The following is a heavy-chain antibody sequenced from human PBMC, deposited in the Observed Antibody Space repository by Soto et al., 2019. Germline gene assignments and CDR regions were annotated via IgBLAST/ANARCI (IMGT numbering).Heavy chain of an antibody. J-gene: IGHJ4*02. Sequence: GGSLRLSCAASGFTFSGYYMCWIRQAPGKGLEWISYISSSGTTENYADSVKGRFTVSRDNAKNSLYLQVNSLRAEDTAVYYCARDRGAVVGQYFDYWGQGTLVTVSS. CDR3: ARDRGAVVGQYFDY. CDR2: ISSSGTTE. D-gene: IGHD6-19*01. CDR1: GFTFSGYY. V-gene: IGHV3-11*01.